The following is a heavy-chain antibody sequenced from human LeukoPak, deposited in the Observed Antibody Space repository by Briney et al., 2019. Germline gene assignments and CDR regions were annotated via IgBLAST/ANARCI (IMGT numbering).Heavy chain of an antibody. CDR2: INPNSGGT. CDR1: GYTFTGYY. Sequence: ASVKVSCKASGYTFTGYYMHWVRQAPGQGLEWMGWINPNSGGTNYAQKFQGRVTMTRDTSISTAYMELSRLRSDDTAVYYCARPLSEGELSLYLDCWGQGTLVTVSS. CDR3: ARPLSEGELSLYLDC. J-gene: IGHJ4*02. V-gene: IGHV1-2*02. D-gene: IGHD3-16*02.